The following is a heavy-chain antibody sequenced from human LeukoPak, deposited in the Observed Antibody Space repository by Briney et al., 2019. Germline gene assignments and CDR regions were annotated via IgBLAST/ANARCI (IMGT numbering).Heavy chain of an antibody. J-gene: IGHJ4*02. CDR3: AKDRSWNNILTGYYIYDYDY. Sequence: GGTLRLSCAASGFTFSSYGMSWVRQAPGKGLEWVSVISGSGGSTYHADSVKGRFTISRDNSKNTLYLQMNSLRVEDTAVYYCAKDRSWNNILTGYYIYDYDYWGQGTLVTVSS. CDR2: ISGSGGST. D-gene: IGHD3-9*01. CDR1: GFTFSSYG. V-gene: IGHV3-23*01.